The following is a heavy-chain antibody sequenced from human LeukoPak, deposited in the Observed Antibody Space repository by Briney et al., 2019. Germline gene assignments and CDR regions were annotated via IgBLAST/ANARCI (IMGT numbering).Heavy chain of an antibody. CDR3: AREGIGFDY. CDR1: GGSISSSSYY. Sequence: SETLSLTCTVSGGSISSSSYYWGWIRQPPGKGLEWIGSIYYSGSTYYNPSLKSRVTISVDTSKNQFSLKLSSVTAADTAVYYCAREGIGFDYWGQGTLVTVSS. CDR2: IYYSGST. J-gene: IGHJ4*02. V-gene: IGHV4-39*07. D-gene: IGHD2-21*01.